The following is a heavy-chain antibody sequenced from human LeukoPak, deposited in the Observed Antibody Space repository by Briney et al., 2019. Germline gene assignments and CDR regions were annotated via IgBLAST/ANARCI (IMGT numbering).Heavy chain of an antibody. J-gene: IGHJ4*02. D-gene: IGHD1-26*01. CDR2: VHGDGNNI. Sequence: PGGSLRLSCAASGFPFSSYAMYWVRHAPGKGLVWVSRVHGDGNNIAYADSVKGRLTISRDNAKNTLYLQMNSLRPEDTAVYYCARARVGAPTDYWGQGTLVIVSS. V-gene: IGHV3-74*01. CDR3: ARARVGAPTDY. CDR1: GFPFSSYA.